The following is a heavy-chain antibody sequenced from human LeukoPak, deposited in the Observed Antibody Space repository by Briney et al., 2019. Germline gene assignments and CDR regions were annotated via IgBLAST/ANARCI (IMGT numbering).Heavy chain of an antibody. CDR3: TRDGAGSSLPLDC. D-gene: IGHD4/OR15-4a*01. CDR1: GCTFSDYA. Sequence: GGSLRLSCTAYGCTFSDYAMSWVRQAPGKGLEWVGFIRSKTYGGTTDYAASVKGRFTISRDDPKNIAYLQMNSLKVEDTAVYYCTRDGAGSSLPLDCWGQGTLVTVSS. V-gene: IGHV3-49*04. CDR2: IRSKTYGGTT. J-gene: IGHJ4*02.